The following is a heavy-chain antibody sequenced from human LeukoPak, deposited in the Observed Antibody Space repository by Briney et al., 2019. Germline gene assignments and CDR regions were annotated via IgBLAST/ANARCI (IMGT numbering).Heavy chain of an antibody. J-gene: IGHJ4*02. V-gene: IGHV4-34*01. CDR3: ARGTLYVGP. D-gene: IGHD1-26*01. CDR2: SNHSGST. CDR1: GGSISTYY. Sequence: YPSETLSLTCTVSGGSISTYYWTWIRQPPGKGLEWIGESNHSGSTNYNPSFKSRVTISVHTSKNQFSLKLSSVTAADTAVYYCARGTLYVGPWGQGTLVTVSS.